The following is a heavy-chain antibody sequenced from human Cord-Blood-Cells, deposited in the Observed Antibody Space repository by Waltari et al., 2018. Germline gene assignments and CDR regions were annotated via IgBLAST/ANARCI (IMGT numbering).Heavy chain of an antibody. V-gene: IGHV3-53*04. CDR1: GFTVSSHY. Sequence: EVQLVESGGGLVQPGGSLRLSCAASGFTVSSHYLSWVRQAPGKGREWVSVIYSGGSTYYADSVKGRFTISRHNSKNTLYLQMNSLRAEDTAVYYCAITSGSYFDYWGQGTLVTVSS. CDR3: AITSGSYFDY. D-gene: IGHD1-26*01. CDR2: IYSGGST. J-gene: IGHJ4*02.